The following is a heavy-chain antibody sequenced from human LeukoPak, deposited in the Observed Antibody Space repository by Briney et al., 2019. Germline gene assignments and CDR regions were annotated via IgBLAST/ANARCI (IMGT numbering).Heavy chain of an antibody. V-gene: IGHV3-33*01. D-gene: IGHD3-22*01. CDR2: IWYDGSNE. CDR1: GFTFSSYG. CDR3: ASGMGYYYDSSGYGDY. Sequence: GRSLRLSCAASGFTFSSYGMHWVRQAPGKGLEWVAIIWYDGSNEYYADSVKGRFTISRDNSKNTLYLQMNSLRAEDTAVYYCASGMGYYYDSSGYGDYWGQGTLVTVSS. J-gene: IGHJ4*02.